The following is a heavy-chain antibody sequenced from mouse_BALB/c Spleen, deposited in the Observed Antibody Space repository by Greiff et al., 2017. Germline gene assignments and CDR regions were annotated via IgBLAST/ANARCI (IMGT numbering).Heavy chain of an antibody. CDR3: ARDAPFNYYGSSGYFDV. D-gene: IGHD1-1*01. Sequence: EVKVVESGGGLVQPGGSLRLSCATSGFTFTDYYMSWVRQPPGKALEWLGFIRNKANGYTTEYSASVKGRFTISRDNSQSILYLQMNTLRAEDSATYYCARDAPFNYYGSSGYFDVWGAGTTVTVSS. CDR1: GFTFTDYY. V-gene: IGHV7-3*02. CDR2: IRNKANGYTT. J-gene: IGHJ1*01.